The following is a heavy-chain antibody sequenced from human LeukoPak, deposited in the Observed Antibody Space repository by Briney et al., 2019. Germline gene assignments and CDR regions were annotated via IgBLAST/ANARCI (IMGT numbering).Heavy chain of an antibody. Sequence: ASVKVSCKVSGYTLTELSMHWVRQAPGEGLEWMGGFDPEDGETIYAQKFQGRVTMTEDTSTDTAYMELSSLRSEDTAVYYCATDSLATSHWYFDLWGRGTLVTVSS. CDR1: GYTLTELS. V-gene: IGHV1-24*01. CDR3: ATDSLATSHWYFDL. J-gene: IGHJ2*01. CDR2: FDPEDGET. D-gene: IGHD5-24*01.